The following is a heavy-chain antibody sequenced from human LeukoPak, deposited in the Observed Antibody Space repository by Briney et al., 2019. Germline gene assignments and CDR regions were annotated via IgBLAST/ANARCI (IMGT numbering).Heavy chain of an antibody. V-gene: IGHV3-23*01. CDR1: GFTFSSYT. CDR3: ARSGGSYWY. CDR2: ISGSGDNT. Sequence: GGSLRLSCAASGFTFSSYTMNWVRQAPGKGLEWVSGISGSGDNTYYADSVKGRFTISRDNSKNTLYLQMNSLRAGDTAVYYCARSGGSYWYWGQGTLVTVSS. J-gene: IGHJ4*02. D-gene: IGHD1-26*01.